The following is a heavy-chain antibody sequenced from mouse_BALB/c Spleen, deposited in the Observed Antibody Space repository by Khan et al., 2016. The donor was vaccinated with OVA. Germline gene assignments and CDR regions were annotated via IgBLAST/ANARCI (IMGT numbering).Heavy chain of an antibody. D-gene: IGHD1-1*01. CDR3: TRIYRSDFDY. J-gene: IGHJ2*01. V-gene: IGHV1-20*01. CDR2: INPHIGET. CDR1: GYSFTGYF. Sequence: VQLKQSGPELVRPGASVKISCTASGYSFTGYFMNWVMQSHGKSLEWIGRINPHIGETFYNQRFKDKATLTVDESSNTAHMELRSLTSEDSAVEFCTRIYRSDFDYWGQGTTLTVSS.